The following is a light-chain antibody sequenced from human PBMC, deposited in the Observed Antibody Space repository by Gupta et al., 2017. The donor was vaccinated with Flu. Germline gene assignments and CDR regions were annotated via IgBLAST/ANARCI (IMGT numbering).Light chain of an antibody. J-gene: IGLJ2*01. CDR3: SSYTSSSTPV. V-gene: IGLV2-14*01. CDR1: SSDVGGYNY. CDR2: EVS. Sequence: QSALTQPASVSGSPGQSITISCTGTSSDVGGYNYVSWYQQHPGKAPKVMIYEVSNRPSGVSNRFSGSTSGIAAPLTIAGVQAEDEDDYYCSSYTSSSTPVFGGGTKLTVL.